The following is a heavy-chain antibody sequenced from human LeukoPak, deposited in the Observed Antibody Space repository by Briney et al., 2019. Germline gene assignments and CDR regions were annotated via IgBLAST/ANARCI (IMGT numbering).Heavy chain of an antibody. D-gene: IGHD3-10*01. CDR3: AKFLAHSGSPNFDY. CDR2: ISYDGTNK. Sequence: GGSLRLSCAASGFTFSSYAMHWVRQAPGKGLEWVAVISYDGTNKYYADSVKGRFTISRDNSKNTLYLQMNSLRAEDTAVYYCAKFLAHSGSPNFDYWGQGTLVTVSS. J-gene: IGHJ4*02. CDR1: GFTFSSYA. V-gene: IGHV3-30*04.